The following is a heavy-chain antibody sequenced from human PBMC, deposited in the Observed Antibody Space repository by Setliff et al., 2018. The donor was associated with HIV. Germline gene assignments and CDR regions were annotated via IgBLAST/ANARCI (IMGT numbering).Heavy chain of an antibody. CDR3: ATSGFYDILTGPTPGVFDI. CDR2: FDPEDDET. V-gene: IGHV1-24*01. D-gene: IGHD3-9*01. Sequence: ASVKVSCKVSGYSLTELSIHWVRQAPGEGLEWMGGFDPEDDETVYAEKFQCRVTMTEDTYTDTAYMALSRLRSEDTAMYYCATSGFYDILTGPTPGVFDIWGQGTMVTVSS. CDR1: GYSLTELS. J-gene: IGHJ3*02.